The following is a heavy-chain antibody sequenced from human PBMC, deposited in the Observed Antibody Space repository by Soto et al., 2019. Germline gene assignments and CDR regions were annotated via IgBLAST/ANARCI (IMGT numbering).Heavy chain of an antibody. CDR2: IKQDGSER. V-gene: IGHV3-7*03. CDR3: ARDVGPITIFGEALSGYFDF. J-gene: IGHJ4*02. D-gene: IGHD3-3*01. CDR1: GFSFGTYW. Sequence: EVQLVESGGGLVQPGGPLRLSCAVSGFSFGTYWMSWVRQAPGKGLEWLASIKQDGSERYYLDSVKGRFTISRDNAKDSLSLQMNSLRGEDTAFYYCARDVGPITIFGEALSGYFDFWGQGTLVTVSS.